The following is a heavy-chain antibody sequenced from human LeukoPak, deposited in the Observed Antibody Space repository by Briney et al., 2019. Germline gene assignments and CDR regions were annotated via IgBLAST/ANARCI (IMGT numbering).Heavy chain of an antibody. Sequence: GRSLRLSCAASGFTFDDYAMHWVRQVPGKGLEWVSGISWNSGNIEYADSMKGRFTISRDNAKKSLFLQMNSLRAEDTALYYCARDPSYSSSSPYFDYWGQGVLVTVSS. CDR3: ARDPSYSSSSPYFDY. V-gene: IGHV3-9*01. CDR2: ISWNSGNI. J-gene: IGHJ4*02. D-gene: IGHD6-6*01. CDR1: GFTFDDYA.